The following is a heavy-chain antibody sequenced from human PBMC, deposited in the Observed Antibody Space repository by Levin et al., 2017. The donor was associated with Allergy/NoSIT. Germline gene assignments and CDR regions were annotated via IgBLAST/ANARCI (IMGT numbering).Heavy chain of an antibody. CDR2: MSLDGGRR. D-gene: IGHD1-1*01. Sequence: PGGSLRLSCAVSGFSVITTGMHWVRQAPGKGLQWVAVMSLDGGRRIYSDSAKGRFTISRDSSNNTLYLQMTTLRPEDTGVYYCARATGLSTPLTSWGQGTLVTVSS. V-gene: IGHV3-30*03. CDR3: ARATGLSTPLTS. J-gene: IGHJ1*01. CDR1: GFSVITTG.